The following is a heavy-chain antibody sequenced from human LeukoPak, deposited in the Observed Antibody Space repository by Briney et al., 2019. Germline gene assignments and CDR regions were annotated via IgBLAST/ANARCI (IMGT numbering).Heavy chain of an antibody. CDR2: IYYSGST. J-gene: IGHJ5*02. V-gene: IGHV4-59*01. CDR3: ARGSGGYSYGRSNWFDP. Sequence: PSETLSLTCTVSGGSISSYYWSWIRQPPGKGLEWIGYIYYSGSTNYNPSLKSRVTISVDTSKNQFSLKLSSVTAADTAVYYYARGSGGYSYGRSNWFDPWGQGTLVTVSS. D-gene: IGHD5-18*01. CDR1: GGSISSYY.